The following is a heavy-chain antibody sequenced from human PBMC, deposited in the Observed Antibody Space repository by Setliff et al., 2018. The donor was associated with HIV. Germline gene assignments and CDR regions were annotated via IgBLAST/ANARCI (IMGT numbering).Heavy chain of an antibody. J-gene: IGHJ4*02. V-gene: IGHV3-33*06. D-gene: IGHD3-22*01. CDR3: AKETFYYDSSGYWPEPGYYFDY. Sequence: GSLRLSCAASGFTFNSYAMHWVRQAPGKGLEWVAVIWYDGSKKYYGDSVKGRFTISRDNSKNTLYLQMNSLRAEDTAVYYCAKETFYYDSSGYWPEPGYYFDYWGQGTLVTVSS. CDR1: GFTFNSYA. CDR2: IWYDGSKK.